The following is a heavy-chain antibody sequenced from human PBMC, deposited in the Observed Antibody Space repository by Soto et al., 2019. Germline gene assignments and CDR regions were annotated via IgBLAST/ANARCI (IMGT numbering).Heavy chain of an antibody. CDR1: GFTFSKAW. Sequence: GGSLRLSCAASGFTFSKAWINWVRQAPGKGLEWVGRIKSRTDGGTSDYGAPAKGRFAISRDDSRNIVYMQMNSLKIEDTGVYYCTTDSYSSAITVRFDYWGQGTLVTVSS. J-gene: IGHJ4*02. D-gene: IGHD1-26*01. CDR2: IKSRTDGGTS. CDR3: TTDSYSSAITVRFDY. V-gene: IGHV3-15*07.